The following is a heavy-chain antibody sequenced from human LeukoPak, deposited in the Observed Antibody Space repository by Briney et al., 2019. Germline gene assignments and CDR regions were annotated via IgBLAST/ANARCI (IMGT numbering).Heavy chain of an antibody. CDR1: GFTFSSYE. Sequence: GGSLRLSCAASGFTFSSYEMNWVRQAPGKGLEWVSYISSSGSTIYYADSVKGRFTISRDNAKNSLLLQMNSLRAEDTAVYYCARDWRSGSSYVYWGQGKMVTVSS. J-gene: IGHJ4*02. D-gene: IGHD3-10*01. CDR3: ARDWRSGSSYVY. CDR2: ISSSGSTI. V-gene: IGHV3-48*03.